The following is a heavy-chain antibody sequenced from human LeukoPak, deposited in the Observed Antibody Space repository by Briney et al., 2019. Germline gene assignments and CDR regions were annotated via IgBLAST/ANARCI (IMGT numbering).Heavy chain of an antibody. J-gene: IGHJ6*03. CDR2: IYTSGST. V-gene: IGHV4-61*02. CDR3: ARMVDSSYDFWSGYSARGYYYYMDV. D-gene: IGHD3-3*01. CDR1: GGSISSGSYY. Sequence: SETLSPTCTVSGGSISSGSYYWSWIRQPAGKGLEWIGRIYTSGSTNYNPSLKSRVTISVDTSKNQFSLKLSSVTAADTAVYYCARMVDSSYDFWSGYSARGYYYYMDVWGKGTTVTVSS.